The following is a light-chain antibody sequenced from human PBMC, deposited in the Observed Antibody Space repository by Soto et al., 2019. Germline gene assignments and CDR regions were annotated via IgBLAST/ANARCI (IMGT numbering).Light chain of an antibody. CDR3: HQYDSWT. J-gene: IGKJ1*01. Sequence: EILLTQSPGTLSLSPWERATLSFRASQSFSSSYLAWYQQKPGQAPRLLIYRTSTRATGIPDRFSGSGSGTDFTLTISRLEPEDFAVYYCHQYDSWTFGQGTKVDIK. CDR2: RTS. CDR1: QSFSSSY. V-gene: IGKV3-20*01.